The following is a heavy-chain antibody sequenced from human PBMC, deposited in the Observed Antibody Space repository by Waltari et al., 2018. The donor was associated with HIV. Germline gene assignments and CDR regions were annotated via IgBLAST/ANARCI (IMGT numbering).Heavy chain of an antibody. CDR1: GYTFTDYY. Sequence: QVQLVQSGAEVKKPGASVKVACKASGYTFTDYYIYWVRQAPGQGLEWMGRINLNSGVTNYAQKCQGRVIMTRDTSISTAYMELSRLRSDDTAVYYCARVVNYGDNSVYYGMDVWGQATTVTVSS. J-gene: IGHJ6*02. CDR2: INLNSGVT. CDR3: ARVVNYGDNSVYYGMDV. D-gene: IGHD4-17*01. V-gene: IGHV1-2*06.